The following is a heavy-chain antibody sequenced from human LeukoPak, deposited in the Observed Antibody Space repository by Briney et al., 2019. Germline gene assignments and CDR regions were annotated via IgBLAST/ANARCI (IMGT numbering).Heavy chain of an antibody. V-gene: IGHV3-21*01. CDR3: ARDLYRTVVVPHYFDY. J-gene: IGHJ4*02. Sequence: SGRSLRLSCAASGFIFSSFSMNWVRQAPGKGLEWVSSISSSGDYIFYSDSVRGRFSISRDNAKNSLYLQMNSLRAEDTAVYYCARDLYRTVVVPHYFDYWGQGTLVTASS. D-gene: IGHD3-22*01. CDR2: ISSSGDYI. CDR1: GFIFSSFS.